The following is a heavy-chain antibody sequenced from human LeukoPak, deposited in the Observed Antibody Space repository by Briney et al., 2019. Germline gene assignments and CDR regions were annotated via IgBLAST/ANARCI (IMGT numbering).Heavy chain of an antibody. CDR2: LSSSGLSP. Sequence: PGGSLRHLRAGCGFRYNNYLVYGVRQAPGKGLEWVSALSSSGLSPYYADSVKGRFTISRDNYIDTLYLQMNSLSAEDTAVYYCAKRGNYYDSCGYYYLDFWYQGKVVTVSS. V-gene: IGHV3-23*01. J-gene: IGHJ4*02. CDR1: GFRYNNYL. D-gene: IGHD3-22*01. CDR3: AKRGNYYDSCGYYYLDF.